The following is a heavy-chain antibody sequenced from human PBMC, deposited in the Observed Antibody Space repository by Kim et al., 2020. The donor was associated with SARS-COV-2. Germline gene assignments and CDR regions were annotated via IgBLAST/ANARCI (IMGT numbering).Heavy chain of an antibody. J-gene: IGHJ2*01. D-gene: IGHD6-6*01. V-gene: IGHV3-7*04. Sequence: YGDKVKGRFTISRDNAKNSLYRQMNSLRAEDTAVYYCAKVAARPGWYFDLWGRGTLVTVSS. CDR3: AKVAARPGWYFDL.